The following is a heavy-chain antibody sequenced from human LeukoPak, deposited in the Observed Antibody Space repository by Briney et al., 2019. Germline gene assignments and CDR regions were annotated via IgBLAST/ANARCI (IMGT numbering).Heavy chain of an antibody. D-gene: IGHD3-10*02. V-gene: IGHV3-53*01. Sequence: GGSLRLSCTVSGFTVSSNSMSWVRQAPGKGLEWVSFIYSGTIHYSDSVKGRFTISRDNAKNSLYLQMNSLRAEDTAVYYCAVLGITMIGGVWGKGTTVTISS. CDR2: IYSGTI. CDR3: AVLGITMIGGV. J-gene: IGHJ6*04. CDR1: GFTVSSNS.